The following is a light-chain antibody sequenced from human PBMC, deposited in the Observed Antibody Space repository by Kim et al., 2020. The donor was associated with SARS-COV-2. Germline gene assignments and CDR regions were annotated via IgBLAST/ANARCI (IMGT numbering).Light chain of an antibody. CDR2: HDS. CDR3: EAWDSSTVV. J-gene: IGLJ2*01. Sequence: VSAGQTASITCAGDKLGDKYVSWYQQKPGQSPVLVIYHDSKRPSGIPERFSGSNSGNTATLTISGTQAVDEAEYYCEAWDSSTVVFGGGNQLTVL. CDR1: KLGDKY. V-gene: IGLV3-1*01.